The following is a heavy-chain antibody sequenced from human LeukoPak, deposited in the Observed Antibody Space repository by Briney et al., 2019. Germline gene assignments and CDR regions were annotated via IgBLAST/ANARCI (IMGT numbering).Heavy chain of an antibody. CDR3: ARGTVTRLAY. D-gene: IGHD4-17*01. CDR2: IYYSGST. CDR1: GGSISSYY. J-gene: IGHJ4*02. V-gene: IGHV4-59*01. Sequence: SETLSLICTVSGGSISSYYWSWIRQPPGKGLEWIGYIYYSGSTNYNPSLKSRVTISVDTSKNQFSLKLSSVTAADTAVYYCARGTVTRLAYWGQGTLVTVSS.